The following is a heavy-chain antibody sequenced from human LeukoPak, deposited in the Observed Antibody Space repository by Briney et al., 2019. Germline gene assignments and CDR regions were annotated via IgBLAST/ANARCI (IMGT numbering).Heavy chain of an antibody. CDR2: ISGSGGRT. J-gene: IGHJ4*02. Sequence: GGSLRLSCAASGFIFSNYDMRLVRQAPGKGLEWVSGISGSGGRTFYADSVKGRFTISRDNSKNTLHLQMNSLRADDTAVYYCAKGLESSIWYTLIDNWGQGTLVTVSS. CDR1: GFIFSNYD. D-gene: IGHD6-13*01. V-gene: IGHV3-23*01. CDR3: AKGLESSIWYTLIDN.